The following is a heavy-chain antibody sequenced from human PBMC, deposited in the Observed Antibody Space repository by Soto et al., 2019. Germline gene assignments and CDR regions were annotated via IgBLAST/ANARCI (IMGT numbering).Heavy chain of an antibody. CDR1: GFTFSSYA. CDR2: VSIGGST. V-gene: IGHV3-23*01. CDR3: AKRRGAGGHFDY. D-gene: IGHD2-15*01. Sequence: DVQLLESGGGLVQPAGSLRLSCAASGFTFSSYAMGWVRQRPGKGLEWVAVVSIGGSTHYADSVRGRFTISRDNSKNTLSLQMNSLTAEDTAVYFCAKRRGAGGHFDYWGQGALVTVSS. J-gene: IGHJ4*02.